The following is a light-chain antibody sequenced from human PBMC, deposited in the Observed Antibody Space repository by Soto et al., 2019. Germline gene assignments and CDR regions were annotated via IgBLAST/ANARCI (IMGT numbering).Light chain of an antibody. CDR1: QSVSSY. V-gene: IGKV3-20*01. Sequence: EIRFTQSPDTLYLSPGERATLSCRASQSVSSYLAWYQQKPGQAPRLLIYDISSRATGIPDRFSGSVSGTDFTLTITRLEPEDFAVFYCQQYGSSEIIFGQGTRLEIK. CDR2: DIS. CDR3: QQYGSSEII. J-gene: IGKJ5*01.